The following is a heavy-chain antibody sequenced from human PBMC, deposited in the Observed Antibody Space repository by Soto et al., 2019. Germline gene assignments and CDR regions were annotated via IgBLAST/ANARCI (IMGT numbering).Heavy chain of an antibody. J-gene: IGHJ5*02. CDR2: INGDGSST. V-gene: IGHV3-74*01. CDR3: VRDQEYYDFWSGYYTNLHWFDP. Sequence: GGSLRLSCAASGFTFSSYAMSWVRQAPGKGLEWVSRINGDGSSTSYADSVKGRFTVSRDNAKNTLYLQMNSLRAEDTAVYYCVRDQEYYDFWSGYYTNLHWFDPWGQGTLVTVSS. D-gene: IGHD3-3*01. CDR1: GFTFSSYA.